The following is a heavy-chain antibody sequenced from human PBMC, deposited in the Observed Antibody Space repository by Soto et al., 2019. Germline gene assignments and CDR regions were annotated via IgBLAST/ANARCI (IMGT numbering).Heavy chain of an antibody. CDR1: GYTLTELS. Sequence: ASVKVSCKVSGYTLTELSMHWVRQAPGKGLEWMGGFDPEDGETIYAQKFQGRVTMTEDTSTDTAYMELSSLRSEDTAVYYCATSAYGSGSLLWFDPWGQGTLVTVS. V-gene: IGHV1-24*01. CDR3: ATSAYGSGSLLWFDP. J-gene: IGHJ5*02. D-gene: IGHD3-10*01. CDR2: FDPEDGET.